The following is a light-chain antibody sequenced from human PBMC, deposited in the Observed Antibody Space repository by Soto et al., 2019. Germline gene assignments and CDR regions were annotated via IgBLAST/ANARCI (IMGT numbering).Light chain of an antibody. CDR2: RNN. Sequence: QSVLTQPPSAYGTPGQRVTISCSGSSSNIGSNYVYWYQQPPGTAPKLLIYRNNQRPSGVPDRFSGSKSGTSASLAISGLRSEDEADYYCAAWDDSLSGAVFGGGTQLTVL. CDR3: AAWDDSLSGAV. V-gene: IGLV1-47*01. J-gene: IGLJ7*01. CDR1: SSNIGSNY.